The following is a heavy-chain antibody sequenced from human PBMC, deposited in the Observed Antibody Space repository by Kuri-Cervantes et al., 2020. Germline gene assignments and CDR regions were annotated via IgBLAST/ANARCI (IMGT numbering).Heavy chain of an antibody. J-gene: IGHJ6*02. Sequence: GGSLGLSCAASGFTFSDYYMSWIRQAPGKGLEWVSYISSSGSTIYYADSVKGRFTISRDNAKNSLYLQVNSLRAEDTAVYYCARVPGYCSGGSCYRLYYYYGMDVWGQGTTVTVSS. D-gene: IGHD2-15*01. CDR2: ISSSGSTI. CDR1: GFTFSDYY. V-gene: IGHV3-11*01. CDR3: ARVPGYCSGGSCYRLYYYYGMDV.